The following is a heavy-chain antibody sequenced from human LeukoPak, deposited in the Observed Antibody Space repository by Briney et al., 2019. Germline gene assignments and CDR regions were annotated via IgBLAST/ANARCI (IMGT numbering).Heavy chain of an antibody. CDR2: IYYSGST. CDR1: GGSISSSSYY. J-gene: IGHJ4*02. Sequence: PETLSLTCTVSGGSISSSSYYWGWIRQPPGKGLEWIGSIYYSGSTYYNPSFKSRVTISVDTSKNQFSLKLSSVTAADTAVYYCARIVGASDYWGQGTLVTVSS. V-gene: IGHV4-39*01. CDR3: ARIVGASDY. D-gene: IGHD1-26*01.